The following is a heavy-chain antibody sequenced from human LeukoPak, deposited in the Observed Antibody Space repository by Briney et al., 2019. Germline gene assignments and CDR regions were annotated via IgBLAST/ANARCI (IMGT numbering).Heavy chain of an antibody. CDR3: AKDKAEIAAAGLDY. Sequence: PGGSLRLSCAASVFTFDDYAMQWVRQAPGKGLEWVSGISWNSGSIGYADSVKGRFTISRDNAKNSLYLQMNSLRAEDTALYYCAKDKAEIAAAGLDYWGQGTLVTVSS. V-gene: IGHV3-9*01. J-gene: IGHJ4*02. CDR2: ISWNSGSI. CDR1: VFTFDDYA. D-gene: IGHD6-13*01.